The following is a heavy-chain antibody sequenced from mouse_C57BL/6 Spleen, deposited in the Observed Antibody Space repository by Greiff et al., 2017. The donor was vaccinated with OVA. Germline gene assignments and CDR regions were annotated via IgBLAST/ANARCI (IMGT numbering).Heavy chain of an antibody. CDR2: IWSGGST. V-gene: IGHV2-2*01. D-gene: IGHD1-1*02. CDR3: ARNWYYDSYAMDY. Sequence: VKLVESGPGLVQPSQSLSITCTVSGFSLTSYGVHWVRQSPGKGLEWLGVIWSGGSTDYNAAFISRLSISKDNSKSQVFFKMNSLQADDTAIYYCARNWYYDSYAMDYWGQGTSVTVSS. J-gene: IGHJ4*01. CDR1: GFSLTSYG.